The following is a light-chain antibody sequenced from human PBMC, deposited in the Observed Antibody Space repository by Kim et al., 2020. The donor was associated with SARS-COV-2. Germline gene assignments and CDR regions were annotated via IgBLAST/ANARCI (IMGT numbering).Light chain of an antibody. J-gene: IGLJ1*01. CDR1: SLRRYY. CDR3: NSRDSSGNHLV. CDR2: GKN. Sequence: GQTVRITCQGDSLRRYYASWYQQKPGQAPVLVIYGKNNRPSGIPDRFSGSSSGNTASLTITGAQAEDEADYYCNSRDSSGNHLVFGTGTKVTVL. V-gene: IGLV3-19*01.